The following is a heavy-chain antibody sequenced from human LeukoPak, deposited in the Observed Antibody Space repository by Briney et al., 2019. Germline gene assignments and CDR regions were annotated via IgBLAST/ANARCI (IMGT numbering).Heavy chain of an antibody. Sequence: QPGGSLRLSCAASGFTFSSYWMSWVRQAPGKGLEWVANIKQDGSEKYYVDSVKGRFTISRDNAKNSLYLQMNSLRAEDTAVYYCAREYCSGGSCYSYYYYYYMDVWVKGTTVTVSS. D-gene: IGHD2-15*01. J-gene: IGHJ6*03. CDR2: IKQDGSEK. CDR1: GFTFSSYW. CDR3: AREYCSGGSCYSYYYYYYMDV. V-gene: IGHV3-7*01.